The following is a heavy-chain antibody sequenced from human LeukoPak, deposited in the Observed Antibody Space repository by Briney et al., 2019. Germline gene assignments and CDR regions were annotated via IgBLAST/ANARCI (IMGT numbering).Heavy chain of an antibody. D-gene: IGHD6-13*01. CDR2: IISSGSTI. V-gene: IGHV3-11*01. J-gene: IGHJ4*02. CDR1: GFTFSAYY. CDR3: ARDARQQLVERFDY. Sequence: KPGGSLRLSCAASGFTFSAYYMSWIRQAPGKGLEWVSYIISSGSTIYYADSVKGRFTISRDNAKNSLYLQMNSLRAEDTAVYYCARDARQQLVERFDYWGQGTLVTVSS.